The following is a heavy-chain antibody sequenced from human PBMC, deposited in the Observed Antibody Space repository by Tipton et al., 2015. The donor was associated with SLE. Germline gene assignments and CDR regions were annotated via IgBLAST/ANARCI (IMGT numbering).Heavy chain of an antibody. CDR1: GGSISSHY. D-gene: IGHD6-19*01. CDR3: ARIPKYSSFDY. Sequence: TLSLTCTVSGGSISSHYWSWIRQPPGKGLEWIGYIYYSGSTNYNPSLKSRVTISVDTSKNQFSLKLSSVTAADTAVYYCARIPKYSSFDYWGQGTLVTVSS. J-gene: IGHJ4*02. V-gene: IGHV4-59*11. CDR2: IYYSGST.